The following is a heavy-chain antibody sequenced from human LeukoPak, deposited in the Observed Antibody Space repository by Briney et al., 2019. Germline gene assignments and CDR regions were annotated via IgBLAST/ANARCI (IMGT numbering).Heavy chain of an antibody. CDR1: GFTFSSYW. CDR3: ASDIKRGYSYGSPTDGFDI. J-gene: IGHJ3*02. CDR2: IKQDGSEK. D-gene: IGHD5-18*01. Sequence: PGGSLRLSCAASGFTFSSYWMSWVRQALGKGLEWVANIKQDGSEKYYVDSVKGRFTISRDNAENSLYLQMNSLRGEDTAVYYCASDIKRGYSYGSPTDGFDIWGQGTMVTVSS. V-gene: IGHV3-7*01.